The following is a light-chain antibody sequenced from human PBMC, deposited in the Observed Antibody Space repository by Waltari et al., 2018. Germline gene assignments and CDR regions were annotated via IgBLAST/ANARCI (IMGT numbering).Light chain of an antibody. CDR3: SSYSTSSTLVV. CDR1: SGDIGGYNY. J-gene: IGLJ2*01. CDR2: EVS. V-gene: IGLV2-14*01. Sequence: QSALTQPASVSGSPGQSITISCTGTSGDIGGYNYVSWYQHHPGKVPKLIIFEVSVRPSGVSARFSGSKSGTTASLTISGLQAEDEADYYCSSYSTSSTLVVFGGGTKLTVL.